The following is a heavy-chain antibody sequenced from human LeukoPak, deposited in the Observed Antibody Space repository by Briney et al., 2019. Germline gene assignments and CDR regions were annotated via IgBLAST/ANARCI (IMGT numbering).Heavy chain of an antibody. CDR1: GGSISSYY. Sequence: PSETLSLTCTVSGGSISSYYWTWIRQPPGKGLEYIGYVYYNGSTNYNPSLKSRVTISVDTSKNQFSLTLTSITAADTAMYYCARGLGSGWPFDYWGQGTLVTVSS. CDR3: ARGLGSGWPFDY. CDR2: VYYNGST. V-gene: IGHV4-59*01. D-gene: IGHD6-19*01. J-gene: IGHJ4*02.